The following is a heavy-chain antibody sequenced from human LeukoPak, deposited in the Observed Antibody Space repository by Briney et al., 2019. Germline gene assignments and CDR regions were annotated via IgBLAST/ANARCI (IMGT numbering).Heavy chain of an antibody. D-gene: IGHD3-22*01. CDR1: GGSISSYY. CDR2: IYTSGST. V-gene: IGHV4-4*07. J-gene: IGHJ5*02. CDR3: ARGLEFYYDSSGYYYNWFDP. Sequence: KTSETLSLTCTVSGGSISSYYWSWIRQPAGKGLEWIGRIYTSGSTNYNPSLKSRVTMSVDTSKNQFSLKLSSVTAADTAVYYCARGLEFYYDSSGYYYNWFDPWGQGTLVTVSS.